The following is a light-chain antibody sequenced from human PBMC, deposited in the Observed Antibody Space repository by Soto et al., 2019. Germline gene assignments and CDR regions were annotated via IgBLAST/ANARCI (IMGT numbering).Light chain of an antibody. V-gene: IGKV2-24*01. J-gene: IGKJ1*01. CDR1: QSLVHSDGNTF. CDR2: QIS. Sequence: DILMTQTPLSPPVTLGQPASISCRSSQSLVHSDGNTFLSLLQQRPGQTQRLLHYQISNRLSGVPHRFSGSEKVTDSTLKISRGEAEDVGVHYCMQATDFPRTFGQGTRVEIK. CDR3: MQATDFPRT.